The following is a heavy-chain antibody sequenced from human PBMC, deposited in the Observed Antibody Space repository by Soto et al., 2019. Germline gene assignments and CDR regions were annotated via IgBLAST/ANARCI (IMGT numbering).Heavy chain of an antibody. D-gene: IGHD3-10*01. V-gene: IGHV3-30*18. J-gene: IGHJ4*02. CDR2: ISYDGSNK. CDR1: GFTFSSYG. CDR3: AKDRGRDGSKNGAWFFHY. Sequence: GGSLRLSCAASGFTFSSYGMHWVRQAPGKGLEWVAVISYDGSNKYYADSVKGRFTISRDNSKNTLYLQMNSLRAEDTAVYYCAKDRGRDGSKNGAWFFHYWGQGTLVTVSS.